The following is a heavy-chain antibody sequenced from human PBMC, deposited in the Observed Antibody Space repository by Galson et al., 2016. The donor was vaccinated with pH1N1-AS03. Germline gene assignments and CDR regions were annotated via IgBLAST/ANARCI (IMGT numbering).Heavy chain of an antibody. J-gene: IGHJ4*02. CDR1: GGSLTNYY. CDR2: IHSSGST. Sequence: ETLSLTCTVSGGSLTNYYWSWIRQPAERGLESIGRIHSSGSTDYNPSLRTRVTMSKDSSKNQISLNLTSVSASDTAIYYCARGRGSSNLDPVGYWGQGILVTVSS. D-gene: IGHD3-10*01. V-gene: IGHV4-4*07. CDR3: ARGRGSSNLDPVGY.